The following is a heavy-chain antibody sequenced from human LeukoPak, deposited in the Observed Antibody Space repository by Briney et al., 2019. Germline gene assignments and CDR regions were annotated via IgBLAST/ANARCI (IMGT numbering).Heavy chain of an antibody. J-gene: IGHJ3*02. Sequence: SGTLSLTCAVSGDSINNNNWWSWVRQSPGKGLEWIGEIYHSGSTNYNPSLKSRVTISVDKSKNQFSLKLSSVTAADTAVYYCAKRQSYVGAFDIWGQGTMVTVSS. D-gene: IGHD5-18*01. CDR1: GDSINNNNW. CDR3: AKRQSYVGAFDI. V-gene: IGHV4-4*02. CDR2: IYHSGST.